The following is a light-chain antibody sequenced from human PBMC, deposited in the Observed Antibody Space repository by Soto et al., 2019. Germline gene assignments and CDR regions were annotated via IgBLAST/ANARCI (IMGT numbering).Light chain of an antibody. CDR2: AAS. Sequence: DVQVTQSPSSLSASVGDRVTITCRASQNINSYLNWYQQKPGKAPKFLIYAASSLQSGVPSRFSGAESGTDFTLTISSLQAEDFATYYCQQTYSIPHTFXRGTKVDIK. CDR1: QNINSY. CDR3: QQTYSIPHT. V-gene: IGKV1-39*01. J-gene: IGKJ2*01.